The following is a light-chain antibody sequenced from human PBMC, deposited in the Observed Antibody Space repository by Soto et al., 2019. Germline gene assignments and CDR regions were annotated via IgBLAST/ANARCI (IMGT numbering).Light chain of an antibody. V-gene: IGKV3-15*01. Sequence: EIVLTQSPGTLSLSPGERATLSCRASQSVSSNLAWYQQKPGQAPRLLIHAASIRATGIPARFSGSGSGTEFTLTISSLQSEDFAVYYCQQYDNWPWTFGQGTKVDIK. CDR1: QSVSSN. J-gene: IGKJ1*01. CDR3: QQYDNWPWT. CDR2: AAS.